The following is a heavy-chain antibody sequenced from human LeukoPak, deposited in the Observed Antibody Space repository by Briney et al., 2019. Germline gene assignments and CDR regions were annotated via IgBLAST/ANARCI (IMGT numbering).Heavy chain of an antibody. J-gene: IGHJ3*02. D-gene: IGHD2-15*01. Sequence: PGGSLRLSCAASGFTFSSYEMNWVRQAPGKGLEWVSYISSSGSTIYYADSVKGRFTISRDNAKNSLYLQMNSLRAEDTAVYYCARGLVVVVVAAGDAFDIWGQETMVTVSS. CDR2: ISSSGSTI. CDR1: GFTFSSYE. CDR3: ARGLVVVVVAAGDAFDI. V-gene: IGHV3-48*03.